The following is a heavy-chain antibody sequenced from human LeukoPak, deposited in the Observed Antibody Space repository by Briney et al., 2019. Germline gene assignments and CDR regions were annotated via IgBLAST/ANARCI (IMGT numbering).Heavy chain of an antibody. CDR1: GGSSSGFY. V-gene: IGHV4-34*10. CDR2: INGGGRT. Sequence: PSETLSLTCAVYGGSSSGFYCSWIRQSPGKGLEWIGEINGGGRTDYNPSLKSRVTMSVDTSKNQFSLSLTSVTAADTAVYYCARDDRGISAAGYLWGRGTLVTVSS. CDR3: ARDDRGISAAGYL. J-gene: IGHJ2*01. D-gene: IGHD6-13*01.